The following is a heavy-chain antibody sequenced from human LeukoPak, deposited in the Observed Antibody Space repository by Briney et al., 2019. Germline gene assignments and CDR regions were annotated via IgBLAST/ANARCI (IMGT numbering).Heavy chain of an antibody. D-gene: IGHD3-10*01. CDR3: ARSPESITMVRGASGLFDY. J-gene: IGHJ4*02. V-gene: IGHV3-30-3*01. CDR1: GFTFSSYA. CDR2: ISYDGSNK. Sequence: GGSLRLSCAASGFTFSSYAMHWVRQAPGKGLEWVAVISYDGSNKYYADSVKGRFTISRDNSKNTLYLQMNSLRAEDTAVYYCARSPESITMVRGASGLFDYWGQGTLVTVSS.